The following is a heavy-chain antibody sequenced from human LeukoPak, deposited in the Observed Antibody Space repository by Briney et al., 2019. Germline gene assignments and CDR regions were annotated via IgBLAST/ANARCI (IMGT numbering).Heavy chain of an antibody. CDR1: GFTFSNSR. CDR3: ARFTRSASYEVY. J-gene: IGHJ4*02. Sequence: PGGSLRLSCAASGFTFSNSRMSWVRQAPERGLEWVANIKADGSQKDYVDSMKGRFTVSRGNAKNSVYLEMRSLRVEDTAIYYCARFTRSASYEVYWGQGTLVTVSS. V-gene: IGHV3-7*01. CDR2: IKADGSQK. D-gene: IGHD3-10*01.